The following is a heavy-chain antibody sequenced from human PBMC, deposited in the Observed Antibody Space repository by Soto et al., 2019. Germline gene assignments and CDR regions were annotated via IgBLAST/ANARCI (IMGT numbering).Heavy chain of an antibody. CDR2: ISGSGGST. D-gene: IGHD5-12*01. Sequence: PGGSLRLSCAASGFTFSSYAMSWVRQAPGKGLEWVSAISGSGGSTYYADSVKGRFTISRDNSKNTLYLQMNSLRAEDTAVYYCAKDVGSGYETEYYFDYWGQGTLVTAPQ. V-gene: IGHV3-23*01. CDR1: GFTFSSYA. J-gene: IGHJ4*02. CDR3: AKDVGSGYETEYYFDY.